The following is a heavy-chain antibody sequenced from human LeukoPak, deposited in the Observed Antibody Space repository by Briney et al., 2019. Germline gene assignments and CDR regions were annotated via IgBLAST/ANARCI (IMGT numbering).Heavy chain of an antibody. Sequence: QPGGSLRLSCAASGFTFSSYAMHWVRQAPGKGLEWVAVISYDGSNKYYADSVKGRFTISRDNSKNTLYLQMNSLRAEDTAVYYCVGGRYDSSGYYVRYFDYWGQGTLVTVSS. D-gene: IGHD3-22*01. J-gene: IGHJ4*02. CDR1: GFTFSSYA. CDR3: VGGRYDSSGYYVRYFDY. CDR2: ISYDGSNK. V-gene: IGHV3-30-3*01.